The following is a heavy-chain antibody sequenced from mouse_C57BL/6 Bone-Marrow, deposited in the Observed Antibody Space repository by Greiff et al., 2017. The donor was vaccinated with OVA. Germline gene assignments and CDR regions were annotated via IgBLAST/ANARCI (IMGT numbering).Heavy chain of an antibody. CDR2: IWTGGGT. Sequence: VQGVESGPGLVAPSQSLSITCTVSGFSLTSYAISWVRQPPGKGLEWLGVIWTGGGTNYNSALKSRLSISKDNSKSQVFLKMNSLQTDDTARYYCARKRFMHYGSSHYWYFDVWGTGTTVTVSS. CDR1: GFSLTSYA. D-gene: IGHD1-1*01. V-gene: IGHV2-9-1*01. CDR3: ARKRFMHYGSSHYWYFDV. J-gene: IGHJ1*03.